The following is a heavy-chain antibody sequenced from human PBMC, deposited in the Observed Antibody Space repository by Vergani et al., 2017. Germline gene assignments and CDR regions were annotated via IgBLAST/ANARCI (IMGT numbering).Heavy chain of an antibody. Sequence: EVQLLESGGGLVQPGGSLRLSCAASGFTFSSYAMSWVRQAPGKGLEWVSAISGSGGSTYYADSVKGRFTISRDNSKNTLYLQMNSLRAEATAVYYCAKGRQIVGATNIDYWGQGTLVTVSS. CDR2: ISGSGGST. CDR3: AKGRQIVGATNIDY. CDR1: GFTFSSYA. V-gene: IGHV3-23*01. J-gene: IGHJ4*02. D-gene: IGHD1-26*01.